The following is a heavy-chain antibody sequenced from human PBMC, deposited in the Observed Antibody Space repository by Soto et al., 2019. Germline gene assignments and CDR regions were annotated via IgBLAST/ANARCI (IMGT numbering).Heavy chain of an antibody. CDR3: ASYYYGSGSSDAYFDY. V-gene: IGHV1-24*01. CDR2: FDPEDGET. Sequence: ASVKVSCKVSGYTVTEVSMHWVRQAHGKKLEWMGGFDPEDGETIYAQKFQGRVTMTEDTSTDTAYMELSSLRSEDTAVYYCASYYYGSGSSDAYFDYWGQGTLVTVSS. D-gene: IGHD3-10*01. J-gene: IGHJ4*02. CDR1: GYTVTEVS.